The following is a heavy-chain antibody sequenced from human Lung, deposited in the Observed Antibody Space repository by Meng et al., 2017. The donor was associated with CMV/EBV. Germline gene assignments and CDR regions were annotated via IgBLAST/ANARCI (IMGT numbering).Heavy chain of an antibody. CDR3: ARQLDTSTWDNWFDP. CDR2: IYPGDSDT. CDR1: GYSVTSYW. V-gene: IGHV5-51*01. Sequence: ESXKISXKGSGYSVTSYWIAWVRQMPGKGLEWMELIYPGDSDTTHSPSFQGWVTISAYKSISTTYLQWSSLKSSDTAIYYCARQLDTSTWDNWFDPWGQGTXVTVSS. J-gene: IGHJ5*02. D-gene: IGHD2-2*01.